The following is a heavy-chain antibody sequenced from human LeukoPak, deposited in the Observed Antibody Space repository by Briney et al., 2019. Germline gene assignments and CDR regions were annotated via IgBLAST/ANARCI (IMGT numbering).Heavy chain of an antibody. D-gene: IGHD3-10*02. V-gene: IGHV3-74*01. CDR2: IKTDGSNT. CDR1: GFTFSSYW. CDR3: AELGITMIGGV. Sequence: GGSLRLSCAASGFTFSSYWMHWVRQAPGKGLVWVSRIKTDGSNTNYADSVKGRFTISRDNAKNSLYLQMNSLRAEDTAVYYCAELGITMIGGVWGKGTTVTISS. J-gene: IGHJ6*04.